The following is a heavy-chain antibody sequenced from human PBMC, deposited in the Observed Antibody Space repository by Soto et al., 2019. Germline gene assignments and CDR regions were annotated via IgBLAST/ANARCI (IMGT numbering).Heavy chain of an antibody. J-gene: IGHJ3*02. D-gene: IGHD4-17*01. V-gene: IGHV1-8*01. Sequence: ASVKVSCKASGYTFTSYDINWVRQATGQGLEWMGWMNPNSGNTGYAQKFQGRVTMTRNTSISTAYMDLSSLRSEDTAGYYCARFWDYGASFDIWGQGTMVTVSS. CDR3: ARFWDYGASFDI. CDR2: MNPNSGNT. CDR1: GYTFTSYD.